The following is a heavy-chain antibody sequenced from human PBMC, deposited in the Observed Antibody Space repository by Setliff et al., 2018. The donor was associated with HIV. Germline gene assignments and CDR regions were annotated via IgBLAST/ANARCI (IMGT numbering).Heavy chain of an antibody. J-gene: IGHJ4*02. CDR1: GYTISAHG. CDR2: ISGDTGDI. CDR3: ATYHYYDRSAYYVDLYYLDY. Sequence: ASVKVSCKASGYTISAHGVSWVRHVPGHGLEWMGWISGDTGDIKYSQRFEGRLTMTTETSTNTVYMELSSLRSDDTAVYYCATYHYYDRSAYYVDLYYLDYWGQGTLVTVSS. V-gene: IGHV1-18*01. D-gene: IGHD3-22*01.